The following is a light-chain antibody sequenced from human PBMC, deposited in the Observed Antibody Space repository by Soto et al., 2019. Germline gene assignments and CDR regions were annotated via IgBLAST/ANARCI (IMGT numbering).Light chain of an antibody. Sequence: QSVLTQPPSVSGAPGQRVTISCTGSSSNIGAGYDVHWYQQLPGTAPKLLIYGNSNRPSGVPDRFSVSKTGTSASLAITGLQAEDEADYYCQSYDTSLSVAFGGGTKVTVL. CDR1: SSNIGAGYD. CDR3: QSYDTSLSVA. V-gene: IGLV1-40*01. J-gene: IGLJ2*01. CDR2: GNS.